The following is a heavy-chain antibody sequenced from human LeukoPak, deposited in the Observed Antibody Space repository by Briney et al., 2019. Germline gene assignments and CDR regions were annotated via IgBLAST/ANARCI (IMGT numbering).Heavy chain of an antibody. Sequence: GGSLRLSCAASGFTFSSYWMQWVRQAPGKGLVWVSRIISDGSTTNYADSVKGRFTISRDNAKNTLYLQMSSLRVEDTAVYYCARDRVPYCSGVSCSVDVWGQGTTVTVSS. V-gene: IGHV3-74*01. D-gene: IGHD2-15*01. CDR3: ARDRVPYCSGVSCSVDV. J-gene: IGHJ6*02. CDR1: GFTFSSYW. CDR2: IISDGSTT.